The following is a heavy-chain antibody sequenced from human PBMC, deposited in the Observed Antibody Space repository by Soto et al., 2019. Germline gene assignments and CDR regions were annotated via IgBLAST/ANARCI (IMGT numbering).Heavy chain of an antibody. J-gene: IGHJ4*02. CDR2: IYYSGST. Sequence: PLETLSLTCTVSGGSSSSGDYYWSWIRQPPGKGLEWIGYIYYSGSTYYNPSLKSRVTISVDTSKNQFSLKLSSVTAADTAVYYCARDGDGSHYFDYWGQGTLVTVS. V-gene: IGHV4-30-4*01. CDR1: GGSSSSGDYY. D-gene: IGHD3-10*01. CDR3: ARDGDGSHYFDY.